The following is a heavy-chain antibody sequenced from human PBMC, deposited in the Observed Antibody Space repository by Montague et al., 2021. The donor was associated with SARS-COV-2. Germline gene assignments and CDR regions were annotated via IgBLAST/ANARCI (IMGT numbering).Heavy chain of an antibody. V-gene: IGHV3-53*01. Sequence: YLRLSCPASGFTVNSNYMSGVRQAPGKGLEWVALIYSGGDTTYAVSVRDRFTISRDNSKNTLYLQMNSLRVEDTAVFYCARGGVGATWVFDIWGQGTMVTVSS. D-gene: IGHD1-26*01. CDR1: GFTVNSNY. CDR2: IYSGGDT. J-gene: IGHJ3*02. CDR3: ARGGVGATWVFDI.